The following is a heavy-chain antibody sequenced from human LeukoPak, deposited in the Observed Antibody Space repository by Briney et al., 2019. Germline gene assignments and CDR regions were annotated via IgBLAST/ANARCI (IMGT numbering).Heavy chain of an antibody. Sequence: GGSLRLSCAASGFTFSSYEMNWVRQAPGKGLEWVSYISSSGSTIYYADSVKGRFTTSRDNAKNSLYLQMNSLRAEDTAMYYCARDTYGSGNSYNAPLDYWGQGTLVTVSS. CDR3: ARDTYGSGNSYNAPLDY. CDR2: ISSSGSTI. D-gene: IGHD3-10*01. J-gene: IGHJ4*02. V-gene: IGHV3-48*03. CDR1: GFTFSSYE.